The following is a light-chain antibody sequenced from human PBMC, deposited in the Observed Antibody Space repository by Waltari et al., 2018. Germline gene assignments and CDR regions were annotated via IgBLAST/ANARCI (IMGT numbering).Light chain of an antibody. V-gene: IGKV2D-29*01. CDR2: EVS. CDR3: MQSIQLPWT. CDR1: QSPLHSDGKTY. Sequence: DIVMTQTPLTLPVTPGQPAPLPCTPTQSPLHSDGKTYLYWNLQKPGQPPQLLIYEVSNRFSGVPDRFSGSGSGTDFTLKISRVEAEDVGVYYCMQSIQLPWTFGQGTKVEIK. J-gene: IGKJ1*01.